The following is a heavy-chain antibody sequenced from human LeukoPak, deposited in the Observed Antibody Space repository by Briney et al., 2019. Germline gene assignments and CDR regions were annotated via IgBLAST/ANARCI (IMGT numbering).Heavy chain of an antibody. CDR2: INPNRGGT. V-gene: IGHV1-2*02. CDR1: GYTLTGDY. D-gene: IGHD1-14*01. Sequence: AAVKVSCKASGYTLTGDYMHWVRQAPGQGVEWVGCINPNRGGTNYTQNFQGRDTMTRNTSISTAYMEKSTVRSDDTGVYYCARGIFNRYNERYFDYWGQGTLVTVSS. J-gene: IGHJ4*02. CDR3: ARGIFNRYNERYFDY.